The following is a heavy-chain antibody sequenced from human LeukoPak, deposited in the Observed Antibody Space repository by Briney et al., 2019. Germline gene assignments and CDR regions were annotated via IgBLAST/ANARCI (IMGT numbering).Heavy chain of an antibody. D-gene: IGHD3-16*02. J-gene: IGHJ4*02. CDR3: AREKTYVWGSYRYPFDY. Sequence: SGGSLRLSCAASGFTFSSYALLWVRQAPGKGLEWVAVISYDGINKYYADSVKGRFTISRDNSKNTLYLQMNSLRAEDTAVYYCAREKTYVWGSYRYPFDYWGQGTLVTVSS. CDR1: GFTFSSYA. V-gene: IGHV3-30-3*01. CDR2: ISYDGINK.